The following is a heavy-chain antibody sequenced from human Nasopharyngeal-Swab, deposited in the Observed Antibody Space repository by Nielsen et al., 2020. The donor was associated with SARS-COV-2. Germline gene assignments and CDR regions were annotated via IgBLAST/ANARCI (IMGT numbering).Heavy chain of an antibody. J-gene: IGHJ1*01. CDR1: GFTFSSYA. V-gene: IGHV3-23*01. Sequence: GGSLRLSCAASGFTFSSYAMRWVRQAPGKGLEWVSGISGSGDTTKYADSVKGRFTISRDNDKNTLYLQMNSLRAEDTAVYYCARDGYSSSWTLFAEYFQHWGQGTLVTVSS. CDR3: ARDGYSSSWTLFAEYFQH. CDR2: ISGSGDTT. D-gene: IGHD6-13*01.